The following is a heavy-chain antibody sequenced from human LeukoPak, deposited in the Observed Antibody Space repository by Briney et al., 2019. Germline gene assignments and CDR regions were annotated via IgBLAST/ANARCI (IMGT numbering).Heavy chain of an antibody. D-gene: IGHD6-19*01. J-gene: IGHJ4*02. V-gene: IGHV3-48*03. CDR2: VSSSGGTG. Sequence: PGGSLRLSCAASEFAFSVYEMYWVRQAPGKGLEWVSYVSSSGGTGYYADSVKGRFTISRDNAKNSLYLQMNSLRGEDTAVYYCATLTVASSFDYWGQGALVTVSS. CDR1: EFAFSVYE. CDR3: ATLTVASSFDY.